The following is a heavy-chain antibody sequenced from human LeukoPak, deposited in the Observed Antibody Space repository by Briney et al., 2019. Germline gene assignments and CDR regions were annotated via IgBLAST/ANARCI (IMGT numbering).Heavy chain of an antibody. CDR1: GGSISSYY. CDR2: IYYSGST. CDR3: ASIPYGDYDLDY. D-gene: IGHD4-17*01. V-gene: IGHV4-59*12. J-gene: IGHJ4*02. Sequence: SETLSLTCTVSGGSISSYYWSWIRQPPGKGLEWIGNIYYSGSTNYSPSLKSRVSISVDTSKNQFSLKLSSVTAADTAVYYCASIPYGDYDLDYWGQGTLVTVSS.